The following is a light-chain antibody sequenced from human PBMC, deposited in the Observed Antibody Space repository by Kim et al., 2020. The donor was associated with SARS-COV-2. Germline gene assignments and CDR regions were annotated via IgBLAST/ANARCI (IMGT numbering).Light chain of an antibody. CDR3: LQSIGLPLT. CDR1: QGIYTW. V-gene: IGKV1-12*01. CDR2: EAS. J-gene: IGKJ1*01. Sequence: ASFGDIVPSSCRASQGIYTWLAWYQPRPGRAPKLLIYEASNLQSGVPSRFTGSGSGTDFTLTIAGLQPEDFATYYCLQSIGLPLTFGQGTRVDIK.